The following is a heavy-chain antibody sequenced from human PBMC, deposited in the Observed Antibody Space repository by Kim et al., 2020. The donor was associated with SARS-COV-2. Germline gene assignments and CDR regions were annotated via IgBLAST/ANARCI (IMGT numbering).Heavy chain of an antibody. CDR1: GFAFSTSW. CDR3: ARDPYDSSGYGAFDN. J-gene: IGHJ4*02. V-gene: IGHV3-7*01. CDR2: IKEDGRDT. D-gene: IGHD3-22*01. Sequence: GGSLRLSCVGSGFAFSTSWMTWVRQVPGKGLEWVANIKEDGRDTYYVDSVKGRFTISRDNAKRSVYLQMNSLRAEDTAVYYCARDPYDSSGYGAFDNWGQGTLVTVAS.